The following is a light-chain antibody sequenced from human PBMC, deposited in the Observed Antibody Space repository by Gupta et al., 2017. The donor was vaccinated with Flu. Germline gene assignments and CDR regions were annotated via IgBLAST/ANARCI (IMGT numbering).Light chain of an antibody. J-gene: IGKJ5*01. CDR3: MQSLQTPIT. V-gene: IGKV2-28*01. CDR2: WGS. CDR1: QSPLHANGYNY. Sequence: ISCRSSQSPLHANGYNYLGWYLQKPGQSPQFLICWGSTRASGVPDRFSGSGSGTDFTLQISRVEAEDVGVYYCMQSLQTPITFGQGTRLEIK.